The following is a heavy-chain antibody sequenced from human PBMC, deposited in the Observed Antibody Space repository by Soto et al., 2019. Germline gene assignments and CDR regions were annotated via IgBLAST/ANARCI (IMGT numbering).Heavy chain of an antibody. Sequence: QVQLVESGGGVVQPGRSLRLSCAASGFTFSSYGMHWVRQAPGKGLEWVAVISYDGSNKYYADSVKGRFTISRDNSKNTLYLHMNSLRAEDTAVYYCAKGEDWSGYDLGMDVWGQGTTVTVSS. V-gene: IGHV3-30*18. J-gene: IGHJ6*02. D-gene: IGHD3-3*01. CDR3: AKGEDWSGYDLGMDV. CDR2: ISYDGSNK. CDR1: GFTFSSYG.